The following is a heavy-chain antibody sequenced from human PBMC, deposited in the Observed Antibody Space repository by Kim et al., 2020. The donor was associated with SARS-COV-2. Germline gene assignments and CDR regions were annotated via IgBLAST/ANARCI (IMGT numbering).Heavy chain of an antibody. V-gene: IGHV3-74*01. J-gene: IGHJ4*02. CDR1: GFTFSGRW. CDR2: INTDGTIT. CDR3: ARDVGRFADY. Sequence: AGSLRLSCVASGFTFSGRWMHWVRHAPGKGLEWVSIINTDGTITRYADSVKGRFTISRANAKNTLFLQMSSLRAEDTAMYYCARDVGRFADYWGLGTVVTVSS. D-gene: IGHD3-10*01.